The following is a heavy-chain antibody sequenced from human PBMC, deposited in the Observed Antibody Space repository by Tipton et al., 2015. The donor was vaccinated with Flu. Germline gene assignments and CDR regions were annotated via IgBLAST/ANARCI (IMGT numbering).Heavy chain of an antibody. CDR3: ARVRGQLGIDAFDI. V-gene: IGHV1-46*01. CDR1: GYAFISYY. D-gene: IGHD6-6*01. CDR2: INPNAGSA. J-gene: IGHJ3*02. Sequence: QLVQSGAEVKKPGASVKVSCKASGYAFISYYIHWVRQAPGQGLEWMGIINPNAGSANYAQKFQGRVTMTRDTSTNTVYMEVSSLRSEDTAVYHCARVRGQLGIDAFDIWGHGTMVTVSS.